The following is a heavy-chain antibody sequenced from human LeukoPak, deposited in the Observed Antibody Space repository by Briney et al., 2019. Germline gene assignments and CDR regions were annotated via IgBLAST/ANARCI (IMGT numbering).Heavy chain of an antibody. CDR1: GGSISSYY. Sequence: SETLSLTCTVSGGSISSYYWSWIRQPAGKGLEWIGRIYTSGSTNYNPSLKSRVTMSVDTSKNQFSLKLSSVTAADTAVYYCARDRLTFGEGWLDPWGQGTLVTVSS. D-gene: IGHD3-16*01. CDR2: IYTSGST. J-gene: IGHJ5*02. CDR3: ARDRLTFGEGWLDP. V-gene: IGHV4-4*07.